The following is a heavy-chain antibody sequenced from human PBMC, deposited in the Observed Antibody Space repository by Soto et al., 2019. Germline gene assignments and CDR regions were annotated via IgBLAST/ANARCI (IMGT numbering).Heavy chain of an antibody. J-gene: IGHJ4*02. V-gene: IGHV3-23*01. CDR3: AHQRTTVTTSFAY. Sequence: EVQLLESGGGLVQPGGSLTVSCVASGFTFDAHPMSWVRLAPGKGLEWVSTISGYGGSTFYPDSLKGRFVISRDNSKNTLSLHINTLRAEDTAIYLCAHQRTTVTTSFAYWGRGPLVTVSS. D-gene: IGHD4-17*01. CDR1: GFTFDAHP. CDR2: ISGYGGST.